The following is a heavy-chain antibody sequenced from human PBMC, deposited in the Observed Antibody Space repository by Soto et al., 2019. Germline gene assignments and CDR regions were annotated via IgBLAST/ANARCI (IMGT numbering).Heavy chain of an antibody. J-gene: IGHJ4*02. V-gene: IGHV3-74*01. CDR2: ISTDGSVT. CDR3: ARDTDGLHY. CDR1: GLIFSNYK. Sequence: GGSLRLSCAASGLIFSNYKMHWVRQAPGKGLVWVSRISTDGSVTDYADSVKGRFTVSRDNAKNTLYLQMNSLRAEDTAVYYCARDTDGLHYWGQGTLVSVSS.